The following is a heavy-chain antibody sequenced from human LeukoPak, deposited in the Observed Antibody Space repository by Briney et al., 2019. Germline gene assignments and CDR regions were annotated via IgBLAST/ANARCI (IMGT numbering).Heavy chain of an antibody. D-gene: IGHD3-3*01. CDR2: IYYSGGT. CDR1: GGSVSSGSYY. CDR3: ARKSPSGYYFDY. Sequence: PSETLSLTCTVSGGSVSSGSYYWSWIRQPPGKGLEWIGYIYYSGGTNYNPSLKSRVTISIDTSKNQFSLKLSSVTAADTAVFYCARKSPSGYYFDYWGQGTLVTVSS. V-gene: IGHV4-61*01. J-gene: IGHJ4*02.